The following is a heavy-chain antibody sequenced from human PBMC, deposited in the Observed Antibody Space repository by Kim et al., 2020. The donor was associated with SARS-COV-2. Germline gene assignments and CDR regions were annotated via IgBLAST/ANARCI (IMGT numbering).Heavy chain of an antibody. CDR3: ARVGDEDYSYAFDI. CDR2: IYHSGST. J-gene: IGHJ3*02. V-gene: IGHV4-4*02. Sequence: SETLSLTCAVSGGSISSSNWWSWVRQPPGKGLEWIGEIYHSGSTNYNPSLKSRVTISVDKSKNQFSLKLISVTAADTAVYYCARVGDEDYSYAFDIWGQGTMVTVSS. CDR1: GGSISSSNW. D-gene: IGHD4-4*01.